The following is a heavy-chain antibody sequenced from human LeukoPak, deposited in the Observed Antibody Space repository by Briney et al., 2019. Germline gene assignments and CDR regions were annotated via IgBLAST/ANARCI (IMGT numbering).Heavy chain of an antibody. Sequence: SQTLSLTCAISGDSVSSNSAAWNWIRQSPSRGLEWLGRTYYRSKWYNDYAVSVKSRITINPDTSKNQFSLQLNSVTAADTAVYYCARDTYSYHSSGYRFDCWGQGALATVSS. CDR1: GDSVSSNSAA. V-gene: IGHV6-1*01. CDR2: TYYRSKWYN. D-gene: IGHD3-22*01. CDR3: ARDTYSYHSSGYRFDC. J-gene: IGHJ4*02.